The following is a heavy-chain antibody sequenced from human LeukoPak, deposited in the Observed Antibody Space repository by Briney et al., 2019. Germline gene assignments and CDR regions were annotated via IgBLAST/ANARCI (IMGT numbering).Heavy chain of an antibody. J-gene: IGHJ5*02. V-gene: IGHV1-2*02. Sequence: ASVKVSCKASGYTFTGYYMHWVRQAPRQGLEWMGWINPNSGDTNYAQKFQGRVSVTRDTSISTAYMDLSGLRSDDTALYYCARGLGWDSGTYLGAWGQGTLVTVSS. CDR1: GYTFTGYY. CDR3: ARGLGWDSGTYLGA. CDR2: INPNSGDT. D-gene: IGHD1-26*01.